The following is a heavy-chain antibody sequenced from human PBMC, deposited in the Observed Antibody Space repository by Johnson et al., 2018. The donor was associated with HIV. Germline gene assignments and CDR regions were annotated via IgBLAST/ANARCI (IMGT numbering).Heavy chain of an antibody. D-gene: IGHD3-22*01. CDR2: IKQDESEK. Sequence: MLLVESGGGLVQPGGSLRLSCVVSGFAFNTYWMSWARQAPGKGLEWVANIKQDESEKYYVDSVKGRFTISRDNAKNSMYLQMDSLRAEDTAVYYCARERDYYASFWLDHAAFDLWGQGTMVTVSS. V-gene: IGHV3-7*01. J-gene: IGHJ3*01. CDR3: ARERDYYASFWLDHAAFDL. CDR1: GFAFNTYW.